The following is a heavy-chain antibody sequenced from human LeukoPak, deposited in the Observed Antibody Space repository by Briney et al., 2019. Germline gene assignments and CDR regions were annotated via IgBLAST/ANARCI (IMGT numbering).Heavy chain of an antibody. CDR2: INTDGSST. CDR3: AKDLSSGGSYVFDY. Sequence: GGSLRLSCAASGFTFSSYWMHWVRQAPGKGLVWVSRINTDGSSTSYADSVKGRFTISRDNAKNTLYLQMNSLRTEDTAVYYCAKDLSSGGSYVFDYWGQGTLVTVSS. V-gene: IGHV3-74*01. CDR1: GFTFSSYW. J-gene: IGHJ4*02. D-gene: IGHD1-26*01.